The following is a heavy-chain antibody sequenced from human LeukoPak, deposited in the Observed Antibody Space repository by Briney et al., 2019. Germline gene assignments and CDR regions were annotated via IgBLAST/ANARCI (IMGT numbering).Heavy chain of an antibody. Sequence: ASVKVSCKASGYTFTSYGISWVRQASGQGLEWMGWISAYNGNTNYAQKLQGRVTMTTDTSTSTAYMELRSLRSDDTAVYYCARDSGRYFDWTDAFDIWGQGTMVTVSS. V-gene: IGHV1-18*01. CDR2: ISAYNGNT. CDR1: GYTFTSYG. J-gene: IGHJ3*02. CDR3: ARDSGRYFDWTDAFDI. D-gene: IGHD3-9*01.